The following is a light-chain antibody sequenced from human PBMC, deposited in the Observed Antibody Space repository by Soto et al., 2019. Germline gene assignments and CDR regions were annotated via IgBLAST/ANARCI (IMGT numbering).Light chain of an antibody. V-gene: IGLV1-44*01. CDR3: ATWDDSLNGGV. J-gene: IGLJ3*02. Sequence: QSVLTQPPSASGTPGQRVTISCSGSSSNIGSNAVNWYQQLPGAAPKLLIYAPNQRPSGVPDRFSGSKSGTSASLAISGLQSEDEAEYYCATWDDSLNGGVFGGGTKVTVL. CDR1: SSNIGSNA. CDR2: APN.